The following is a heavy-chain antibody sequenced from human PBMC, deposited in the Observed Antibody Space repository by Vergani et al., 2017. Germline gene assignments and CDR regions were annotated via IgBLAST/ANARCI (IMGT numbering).Heavy chain of an antibody. Sequence: EVQLLESGGGLVQPGGSLRLSCAASGFTFSSYAMSWVRQAPGKGLEWVSAISGSGGSTYYADSVKGRFTISRDNAKNSLYLQMNSLRAEDTAVYYCARDPYCGGDCYSHFDYWGQGTLVTVSS. V-gene: IGHV3-23*01. D-gene: IGHD2-21*01. CDR2: ISGSGGST. CDR1: GFTFSSYA. J-gene: IGHJ4*02. CDR3: ARDPYCGGDCYSHFDY.